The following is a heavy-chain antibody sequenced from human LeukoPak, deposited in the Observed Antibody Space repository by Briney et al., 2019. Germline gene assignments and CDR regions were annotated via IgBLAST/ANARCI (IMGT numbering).Heavy chain of an antibody. V-gene: IGHV3-33*01. J-gene: IGHJ4*02. CDR1: GFTFNTYN. CDR2: ICYDGSNK. Sequence: GGSLRLSCVASGFTFNTYNMHWVRQAPGKGLEWVAAICYDGSNKYHADSVKGRFTISRDNSKNTLYLQMNSLRAEDTAIYFCSREGRDRCSDFWGQGTLVTVSS. D-gene: IGHD3-10*01. CDR3: SREGRDRCSDF.